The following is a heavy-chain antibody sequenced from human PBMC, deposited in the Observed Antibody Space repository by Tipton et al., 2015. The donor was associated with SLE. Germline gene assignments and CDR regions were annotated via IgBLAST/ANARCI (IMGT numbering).Heavy chain of an antibody. CDR2: IYYSGST. Sequence: TLSLTCTVSGASVSSSVYSWGWIRQPPGKGLEWIGSIYYSGSTYYNPSLKSRVTISVDTSKNQFSLKLSSVTAADTAVYYCARQEVNIVPMPFDFWGQGTLVTVSS. D-gene: IGHD5-12*01. CDR1: GASVSSSVYS. CDR3: ARQEVNIVPMPFDF. V-gene: IGHV4-39*07. J-gene: IGHJ4*02.